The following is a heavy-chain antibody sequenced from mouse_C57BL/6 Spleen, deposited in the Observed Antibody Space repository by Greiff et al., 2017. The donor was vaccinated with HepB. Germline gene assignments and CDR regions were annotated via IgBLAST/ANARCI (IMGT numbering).Heavy chain of an antibody. J-gene: IGHJ4*01. CDR3: ARGPLPGDYAMDY. CDR2: INPSTGGT. CDR1: GYSFTGYY. Sequence: EVQLQQSGPELVKPGASVKISCKASGYSFTGYYMNWVKQSPEKSLEWIGEINPSTGGTTYNQKFKAKATLTVDKSSSTAYMQLKSLTSEDSAVYYCARGPLPGDYAMDYWGQGTSVTVSS. V-gene: IGHV1-42*01.